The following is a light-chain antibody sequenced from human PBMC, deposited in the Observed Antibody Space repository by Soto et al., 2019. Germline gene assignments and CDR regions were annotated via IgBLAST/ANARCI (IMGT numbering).Light chain of an antibody. J-gene: IGKJ4*01. CDR2: AAS. V-gene: IGKV1-9*01. CDR3: QQVNSYPLT. Sequence: IQLTQSPSSLSASVGDRVTITCRASQGISSSSAWYQQTPGKAPKFLIYAASTLQSGVPSRFSGSGSGTDFTLTISSLQPEDFATYYCQQVNSYPLTFGGGTKVDIK. CDR1: QGISSS.